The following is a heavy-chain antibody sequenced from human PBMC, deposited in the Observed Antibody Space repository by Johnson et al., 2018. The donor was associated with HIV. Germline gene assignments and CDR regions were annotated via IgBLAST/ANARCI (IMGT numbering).Heavy chain of an antibody. J-gene: IGHJ3*02. D-gene: IGHD3-10*01. CDR2: IGTAGDT. V-gene: IGHV3-13*01. CDR1: GFTFSSYD. Sequence: VQLVESGGGLVQPGGSLRLSCAASGFTFSSYDMHWVRQATGKGLEWVSAIGTAGDTYYPGSVKGRFTISRENAKNSLYLQMNSLRAGDTAVYYCARGGKYYYASDDAFDIWGQGTMVTVSS. CDR3: ARGGKYYYASDDAFDI.